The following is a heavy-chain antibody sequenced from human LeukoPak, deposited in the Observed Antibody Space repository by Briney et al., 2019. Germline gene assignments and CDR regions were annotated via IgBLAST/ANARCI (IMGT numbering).Heavy chain of an antibody. J-gene: IGHJ4*02. D-gene: IGHD6-19*01. CDR2: ISGSGGST. CDR1: GFTFSSYA. Sequence: GGSLRLSCAASGFTFSSYAMSWVRQAPGKGLEWVSAISGSGGSTYYADSVKGRFTISRDNSKNTLYLQMNSLRAEDTAVYYCAKAPHSSGWYAVDYWGQGTLVTVSS. V-gene: IGHV3-23*01. CDR3: AKAPHSSGWYAVDY.